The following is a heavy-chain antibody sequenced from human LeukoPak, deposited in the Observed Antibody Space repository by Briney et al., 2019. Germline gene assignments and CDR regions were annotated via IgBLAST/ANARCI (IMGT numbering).Heavy chain of an antibody. Sequence: GGSLRLSCAASGFTFSRYWMHWVRQAPGKGLVWVSRIDSDGNSRTYADSVKGRFTISRDNAKNTLYLQVNSQRAEDTAVYYCARAISGYYYFDYWGQGILVTVSS. CDR1: GFTFSRYW. J-gene: IGHJ4*02. V-gene: IGHV3-74*01. D-gene: IGHD5-12*01. CDR3: ARAISGYYYFDY. CDR2: IDSDGNSR.